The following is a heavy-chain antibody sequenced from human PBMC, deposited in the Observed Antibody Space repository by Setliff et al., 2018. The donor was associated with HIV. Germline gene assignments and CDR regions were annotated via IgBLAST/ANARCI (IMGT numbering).Heavy chain of an antibody. D-gene: IGHD6-19*01. CDR3: VKDGSVAGRNYFYMDV. Sequence: GGSLRLSCGGSGFNFNNYAMHWVRQSPGKGLEWVSGISWNSDIIGYADYAEGRFTISRDNVRNSLYLLMNNLTAEVTASYYCVKDGSVAGRNYFYMDVWGKGTTVTVSS. V-gene: IGHV3-9*01. J-gene: IGHJ6*03. CDR1: GFNFNNYA. CDR2: ISWNSDII.